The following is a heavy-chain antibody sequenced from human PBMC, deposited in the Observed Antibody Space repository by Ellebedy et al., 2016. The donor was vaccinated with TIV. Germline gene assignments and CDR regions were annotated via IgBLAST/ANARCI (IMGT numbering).Heavy chain of an antibody. V-gene: IGHV3-48*02. Sequence: GGSLRLSXAASGFTFSSYSMNWVRQAPGKGLEWVSYISSSSSTIYYADSVKGRFTISRDNAKNSLYLQMNSLRDEDTAVYYCARDWAYNPPVGATNEVDYWGQGTLVTVSS. CDR2: ISSSSSTI. J-gene: IGHJ4*02. D-gene: IGHD1-26*01. CDR1: GFTFSSYS. CDR3: ARDWAYNPPVGATNEVDY.